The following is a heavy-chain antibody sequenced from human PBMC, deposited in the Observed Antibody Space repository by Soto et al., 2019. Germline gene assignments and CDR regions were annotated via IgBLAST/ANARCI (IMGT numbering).Heavy chain of an antibody. CDR2: INPNSGGT. V-gene: IGHV1-2*04. CDR3: ARGISSEDYYYYMDA. Sequence: ASVKVSCKASGYTFTGYYMHWVRQAPGQGLEWMGWINPNSGGTNYAQKFQGWVTMTRDTSISTAYMELSRLRSDDTAVYYCARGISSEDYYYYMDAWGKGTTVTVSS. CDR1: GYTFTGYY. D-gene: IGHD3-10*01. J-gene: IGHJ6*03.